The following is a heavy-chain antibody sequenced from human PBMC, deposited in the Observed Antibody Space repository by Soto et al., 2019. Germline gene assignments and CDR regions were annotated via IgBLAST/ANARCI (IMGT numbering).Heavy chain of an antibody. CDR2: IYYSGST. Sequence: QVQLQESGPGLVKPSETLSLTCTVSGGSISSYXXXWIRQPPGKRLEWIGYIYYSGSTNYNPSLKSRVTISVXXSKXXXXXKLSSVTAADSAVYYCARHPGASFDYWGQGTLVTVSS. CDR3: ARHPGASFDY. D-gene: IGHD7-27*01. V-gene: IGHV4-59*01. J-gene: IGHJ4*02. CDR1: GGSISSYX.